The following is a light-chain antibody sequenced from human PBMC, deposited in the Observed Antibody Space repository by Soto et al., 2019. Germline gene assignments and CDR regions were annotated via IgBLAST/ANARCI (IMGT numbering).Light chain of an antibody. J-gene: IGKJ4*01. CDR1: QTINNY. CDR3: QKTYSPPPT. Sequence: DIEMTQSPSSLSASVGDRVTITCRTRQTINNYLNWYQQKPGEAPKLLIYASSTLHSGVSSRFSGSGSGTDFTLTITSLQPEDFATYYCQKTYSPPPTFGGGTRV. CDR2: ASS. V-gene: IGKV1-39*01.